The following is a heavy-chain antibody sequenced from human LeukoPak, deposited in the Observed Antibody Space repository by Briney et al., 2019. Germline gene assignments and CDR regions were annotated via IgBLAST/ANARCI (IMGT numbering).Heavy chain of an antibody. D-gene: IGHD1-20*01. CDR1: GGSFSGYY. V-gene: IGHV4-34*01. CDR2: INHSGST. J-gene: IGHJ3*01. Sequence: PSETLSLTCAVYGGSFSGYYWSWIRQPPGKGLEWIGDINHSGSTNYNPSLKSRVTISVDTSKNQFSLKLSSVTAADTAVYYCASGITGTADAFDFWGQGTMVTVSS. CDR3: ASGITGTADAFDF.